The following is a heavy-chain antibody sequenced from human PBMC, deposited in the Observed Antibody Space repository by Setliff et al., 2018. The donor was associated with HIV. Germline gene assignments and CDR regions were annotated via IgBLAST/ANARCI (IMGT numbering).Heavy chain of an antibody. CDR3: VRDLHFAFDI. V-gene: IGHV3-21*01. D-gene: IGHD3-3*02. J-gene: IGHJ3*02. CDR2: ISPIGSYI. Sequence: GGSLRLSCAASGLTFITYSMNCVRQAPGKGLEWVSSISPIGSYIYHADSVKGRFAISRDNAKNSLYLQMNSLRAEDTAVYYCVRDLHFAFDIWGQGTMVTVSS. CDR1: GLTFITYS.